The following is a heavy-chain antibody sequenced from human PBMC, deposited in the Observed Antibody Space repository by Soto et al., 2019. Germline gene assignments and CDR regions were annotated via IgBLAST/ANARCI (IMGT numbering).Heavy chain of an antibody. V-gene: IGHV4-34*01. CDR1: GGSFSGYY. J-gene: IGHJ5*02. Sequence: PSETLSLTCAAYGGSFSGYYWSWIRQPPGKGLEWIGEINHSGSTNYNPSLKSRVTISVDTSKNQFSLKLSSVTAADTAVYYCARGSSWWFDPWGQGTLVTVSS. CDR3: ARGSSWWFDP. CDR2: INHSGST.